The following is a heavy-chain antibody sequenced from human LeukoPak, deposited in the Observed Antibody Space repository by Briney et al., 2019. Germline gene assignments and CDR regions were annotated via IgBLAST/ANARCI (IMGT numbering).Heavy chain of an antibody. CDR3: ARGTGTAMPKGLGY. CDR1: GGSISSYY. Sequence: PSETLSLTCTVSGGSISSYYWSWIRQPPGKGLEWIGYIYYSGSTNYNPSLKSRVTISVDTSKNQFSLKLSSVTAADTAVYHCARGTGTAMPKGLGYWGQGTLVTVSS. V-gene: IGHV4-59*01. CDR2: IYYSGST. D-gene: IGHD5-18*01. J-gene: IGHJ4*02.